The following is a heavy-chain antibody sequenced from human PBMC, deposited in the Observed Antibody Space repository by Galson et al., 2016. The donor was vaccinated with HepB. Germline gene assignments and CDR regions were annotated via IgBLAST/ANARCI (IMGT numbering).Heavy chain of an antibody. Sequence: SETLSLTCTVSGGSVSGHFWSWIRQSPGKGLEWLGTIFYLETTPYNPSLKSRLSLSVDTSQNQFSLDLSSVTAADTAVYFCARMYVSDSFAWFDPWGQGTLVTVSS. V-gene: IGHV4-59*02. D-gene: IGHD2-15*01. CDR2: IFYLETT. J-gene: IGHJ5*02. CDR1: GGSVSGHF. CDR3: ARMYVSDSFAWFDP.